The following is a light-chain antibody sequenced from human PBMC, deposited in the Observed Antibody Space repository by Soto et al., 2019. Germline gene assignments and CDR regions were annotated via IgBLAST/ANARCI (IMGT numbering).Light chain of an antibody. V-gene: IGKV3-15*01. J-gene: IGKJ1*01. CDR1: QSVSTN. CDR3: QQYHHSPWT. Sequence: ELVLTQSPGTLSLSPGERPTLSRRASQSVSTNLAWYQQRPGQAPSLLIYDASTRATGFHARFSGRGSGTEFTLTISSLQSEELVVYYCQQYHHSPWTFGQGTKGDIK. CDR2: DAS.